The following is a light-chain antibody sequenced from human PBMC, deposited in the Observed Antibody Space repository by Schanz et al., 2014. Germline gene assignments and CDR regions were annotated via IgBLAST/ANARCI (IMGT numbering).Light chain of an antibody. Sequence: QSALTQPPSASGSPGQSVTISCTGTSSDVGGYNYVSWYQQHPGKAPKLLIYDVSNRPSGVSNRFSASKSGNTASLTISGLQAEDEADYYCCSYVAHHWLFGVGTKLTVL. CDR3: CSYVAHHWL. CDR2: DVS. V-gene: IGLV2-14*01. CDR1: SSDVGGYNY. J-gene: IGLJ3*02.